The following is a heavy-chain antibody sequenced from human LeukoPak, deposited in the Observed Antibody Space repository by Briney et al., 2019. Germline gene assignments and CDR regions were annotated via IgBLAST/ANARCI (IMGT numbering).Heavy chain of an antibody. CDR1: GGSISSYY. J-gene: IGHJ6*03. Sequence: PSETLSLTCTVSGGSISSYYWSWIRQPPGKGLEWIGYIYYSGSTNYNPSLKSRVTISVDTSKNQFSLKLSSVTAADTAVYYCARTDQYQLLFPQRTDYYMDVWGKGTTVTISS. V-gene: IGHV4-59*01. CDR2: IYYSGST. CDR3: ARTDQYQLLFPQRTDYYMDV. D-gene: IGHD2-2*01.